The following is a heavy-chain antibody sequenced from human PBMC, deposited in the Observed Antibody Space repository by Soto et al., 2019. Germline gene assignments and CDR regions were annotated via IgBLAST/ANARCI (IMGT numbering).Heavy chain of an antibody. CDR3: AKSSPPLLRYFDWLFDY. D-gene: IGHD3-9*01. CDR2: ISGSGGST. V-gene: IGHV3-23*01. J-gene: IGHJ4*02. CDR1: GFTFSSYA. Sequence: GGSLRLSCAASGFTFSSYAMSWVRQAPGKGLEWVSAISGSGGSTYYADSVKGRFTISRDNSKNTLYLQMNSLRAEDTAVYYCAKSSPPLLRYFDWLFDYWGQGTLVTVSS.